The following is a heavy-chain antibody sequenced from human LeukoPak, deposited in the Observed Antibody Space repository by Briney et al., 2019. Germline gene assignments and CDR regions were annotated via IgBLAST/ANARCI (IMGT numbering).Heavy chain of an antibody. CDR3: AKGDIPNWFDP. D-gene: IGHD2-2*02. CDR2: IFHSGST. J-gene: IGHJ5*02. Sequence: SETLSLTCAVSGXSISSQNRWSWVRQPPGKGLEWIGEIFHSGSTHYNPSLKSRVTISVDKSKNQFSLNLSSVTAADTAVYYCAKGDIPNWFDPWGQGTLVTVSS. CDR1: GXSISSQNR. V-gene: IGHV4-4*02.